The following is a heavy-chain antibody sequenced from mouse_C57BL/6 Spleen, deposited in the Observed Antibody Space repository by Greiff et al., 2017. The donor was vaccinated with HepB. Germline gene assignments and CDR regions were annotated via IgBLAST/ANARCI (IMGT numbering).Heavy chain of an antibody. D-gene: IGHD1-1*01. CDR1: GYTFTDYN. Sequence: VQLQQSGPELVKPGASVKIPCKASGYTFTDYNMDWVKQSHGKSLEWIGDINPNNGGTIYNQKFKGKATLTVDKSSSTAYMELRSLTSEDTAVYYCARGPVVAKGYAMDYWGQGTSVTVSS. V-gene: IGHV1-18*01. J-gene: IGHJ4*01. CDR2: INPNNGGT. CDR3: ARGPVVAKGYAMDY.